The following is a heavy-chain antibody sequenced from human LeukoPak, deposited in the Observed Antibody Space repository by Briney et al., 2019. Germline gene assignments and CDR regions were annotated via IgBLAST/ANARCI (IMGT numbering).Heavy chain of an antibody. D-gene: IGHD3-22*01. V-gene: IGHV3-48*01. CDR2: ISSSSSTI. CDR1: GFTFSSYS. Sequence: QPGGSLRLSCAASGFTFSSYSMNWVRQAPGKGLEWVSYISSSSSTIYYADSVKGRFTISRDNAKNSLYLQMNSLRAEDTAVYYCAREGYDSSGYLFDYWGQGTLVTVSS. CDR3: AREGYDSSGYLFDY. J-gene: IGHJ4*02.